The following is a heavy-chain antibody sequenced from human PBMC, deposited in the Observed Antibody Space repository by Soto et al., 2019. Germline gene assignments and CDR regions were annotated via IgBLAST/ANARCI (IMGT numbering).Heavy chain of an antibody. CDR3: ASGDGYSSGWYVY. V-gene: IGHV4-59*01. J-gene: IGHJ4*02. D-gene: IGHD6-19*01. CDR2: IYYSGST. Sequence: QVQLQESGPGLVKPSETLSLTCTVSGGSISSYYWSWIRQPPGKGLEWIGYIYYSGSTNYNPSLKSRVTISVDTSKNQFSLKLSSVTAADTAVYYCASGDGYSSGWYVYWGQGDLVTVSS. CDR1: GGSISSYY.